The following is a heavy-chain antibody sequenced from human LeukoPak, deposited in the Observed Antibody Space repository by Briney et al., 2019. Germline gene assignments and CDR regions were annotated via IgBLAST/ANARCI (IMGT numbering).Heavy chain of an antibody. Sequence: SETLSLTCAVYGGSFSGYYWSWIRQPPGKGLEWIGEINHSGSTNYNPSLKSRVTIPVDTSKNQFSLKLSSVTAADTAVYYCARGRRILTVTIKFDYWGQGTLVTVSS. CDR2: INHSGST. CDR1: GGSFSGYY. J-gene: IGHJ4*02. CDR3: ARGRRILTVTIKFDY. D-gene: IGHD4-17*01. V-gene: IGHV4-34*01.